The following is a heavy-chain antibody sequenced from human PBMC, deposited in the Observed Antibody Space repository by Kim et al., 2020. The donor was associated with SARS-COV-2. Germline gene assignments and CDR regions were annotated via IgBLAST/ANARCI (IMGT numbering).Heavy chain of an antibody. Sequence: AQKFQGRVTITADKSTSTAYMELSSLRSEDTAVYYCARDRGESSWYSFDYWGQGTLVTVSS. J-gene: IGHJ4*02. V-gene: IGHV1-69*04. CDR3: ARDRGESSWYSFDY. D-gene: IGHD6-13*01.